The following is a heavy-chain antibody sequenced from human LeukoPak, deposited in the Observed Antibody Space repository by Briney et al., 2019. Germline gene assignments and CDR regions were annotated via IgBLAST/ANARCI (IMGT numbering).Heavy chain of an antibody. CDR3: ARDYYDSSGYQVFDY. CDR2: IYTSGSP. D-gene: IGHD3-22*01. V-gene: IGHV4-4*07. J-gene: IGHJ4*02. Sequence: TPSETLSLTCTVSGGSISSYYWSWIRQPAGKGLEWIGRIYTSGSPNYNPSLKSRVTMSVDTSKNQFSLKLSSVTAADTAVYYCARDYYDSSGYQVFDYWGQGTLVTVSS. CDR1: GGSISSYY.